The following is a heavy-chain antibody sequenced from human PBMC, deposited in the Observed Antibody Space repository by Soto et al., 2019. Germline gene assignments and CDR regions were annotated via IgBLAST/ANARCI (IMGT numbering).Heavy chain of an antibody. D-gene: IGHD1-26*01. V-gene: IGHV3-15*01. J-gene: IGHJ4*02. Sequence: EVQLVESGGGLVKPGGSLRLSCAASGFTFSDMWMSWVRQAPGKGLEWVGRIKSKANGGTADYAAPVEDRFIISRDDSKNTLYLQINSLKTEDTALYYCARGSYPGDYFDYWCQGTLVTVSS. CDR1: GFTFSDMW. CDR2: IKSKANGGTA. CDR3: ARGSYPGDYFDY.